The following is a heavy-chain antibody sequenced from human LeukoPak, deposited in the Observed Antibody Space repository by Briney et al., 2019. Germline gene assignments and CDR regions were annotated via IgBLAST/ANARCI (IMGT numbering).Heavy chain of an antibody. CDR1: GFTISSYS. V-gene: IGHV3-23*01. CDR3: AKDSLIVVVTATVDY. CDR2: ISGSGGST. Sequence: QPGGSLRLSCAASGFTISSYSMRWVRQAPGKGLEWVSAISGSGGSTYYADSVKGRFTISRDNSKNTLYLQMNSLRAEDTAVYYCAKDSLIVVVTATVDYSGQGTVVTVSS. J-gene: IGHJ4*02. D-gene: IGHD2-21*02.